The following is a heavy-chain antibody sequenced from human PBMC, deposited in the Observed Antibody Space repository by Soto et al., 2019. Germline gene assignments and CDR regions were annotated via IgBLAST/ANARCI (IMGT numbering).Heavy chain of an antibody. D-gene: IGHD4-4*01. CDR1: GYSFTSYG. J-gene: IGHJ4*02. CDR2: ISPYNGNT. V-gene: IGHV1-18*01. Sequence: ASVKVSCKASGYSFTSYGISWIRQAPGQGLEWMGWISPYNGNTNYAQKLQGRVTMPTDTSTSTGYMELRSLRSDDTAVYFCARPTGDAGNSAGQYWGPGTLVTVS. CDR3: ARPTGDAGNSAGQY.